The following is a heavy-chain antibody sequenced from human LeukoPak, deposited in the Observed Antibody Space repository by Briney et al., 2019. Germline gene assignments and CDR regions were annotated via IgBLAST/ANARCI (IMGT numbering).Heavy chain of an antibody. V-gene: IGHV4-4*07. CDR1: GGSISSYY. Sequence: KPSETLSLTCTVSGGSISSYYWSWIRQPAGKGLEWIGRIYNSGITNYNPSLKSRVTMSMDTSKNQFSLKLSSVTAADTAVYYCARGLEYSGSLLPFDYWGQGTLVTVSS. D-gene: IGHD1-26*01. CDR3: ARGLEYSGSLLPFDY. CDR2: IYNSGIT. J-gene: IGHJ4*02.